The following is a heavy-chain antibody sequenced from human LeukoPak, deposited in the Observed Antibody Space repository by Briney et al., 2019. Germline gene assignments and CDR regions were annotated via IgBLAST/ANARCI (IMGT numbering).Heavy chain of an antibody. CDR1: GGSFSGYY. CDR3: ARTGLNGDVDY. Sequence: PSETLSLTCAVYGGSFSGYYWSWIRQPPGKGLEWIGEINHSGSTNYNPSLKSRVTISVDTSNNQFSLKLSSVTAADTAVYYCARTGLNGDVDYWGQGTLVTVSS. D-gene: IGHD4-17*01. V-gene: IGHV4-34*01. J-gene: IGHJ4*02. CDR2: INHSGST.